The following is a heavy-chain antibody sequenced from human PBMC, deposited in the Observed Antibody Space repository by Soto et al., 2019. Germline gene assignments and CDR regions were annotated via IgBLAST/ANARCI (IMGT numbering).Heavy chain of an antibody. J-gene: IGHJ4*02. Sequence: GGSLRLSCAASGFTFSSYAMSWVRQAPGKGLEWVSAISGSGGSTYYADSVKGRFTISRDNSKNTLYLQMNSLRAEDTAVYYCAKLMPGEFWSGYHTFGYWGQGTLVTVSS. V-gene: IGHV3-23*01. CDR2: ISGSGGST. D-gene: IGHD3-3*01. CDR3: AKLMPGEFWSGYHTFGY. CDR1: GFTFSSYA.